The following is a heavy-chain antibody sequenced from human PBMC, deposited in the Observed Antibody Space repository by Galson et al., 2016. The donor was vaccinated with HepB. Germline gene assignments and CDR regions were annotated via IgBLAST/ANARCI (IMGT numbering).Heavy chain of an antibody. CDR2: THRGSN. D-gene: IGHD2-15*01. Sequence: CAISGDSVSNNHVAWNWIRQSPSRGLEWLGRTHRGSNQYAASMRGRIATNSDTSTNQFSLQLSSVTPEDTGLYYCARGAYSSFDIWGQGTMVTVSS. CDR1: GDSVSNNHVA. J-gene: IGHJ3*02. V-gene: IGHV6-1*01. CDR3: ARGAYSSFDI.